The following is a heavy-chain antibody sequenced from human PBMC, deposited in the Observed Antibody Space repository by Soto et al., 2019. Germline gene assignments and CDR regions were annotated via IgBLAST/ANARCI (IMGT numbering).Heavy chain of an antibody. CDR3: AREIIGSGWYFSYYYGMDV. D-gene: IGHD6-19*01. Sequence: QVQLVQSGAEVKKPGSSVKVSCKASGGTFSSYAISWVRQAPGQGLEWMGGIIPIFGTANYAQKFQGRVTSTTDEATGTAYMELSSLRSEDTAVYYCAREIIGSGWYFSYYYGMDVWGQGTTVTVSS. J-gene: IGHJ6*02. V-gene: IGHV1-69*05. CDR1: GGTFSSYA. CDR2: IIPIFGTA.